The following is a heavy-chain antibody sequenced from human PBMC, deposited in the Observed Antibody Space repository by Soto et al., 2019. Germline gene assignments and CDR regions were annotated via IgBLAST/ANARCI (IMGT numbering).Heavy chain of an antibody. CDR3: ARDLIIVGASKWFDP. D-gene: IGHD1-26*01. CDR1: GYTFTSYG. Sequence: GASVKVSCKASGYTFTSYGIGWVRQAPGQGLEWMGWISAYNGNTNYAQKLQGRVTMTTDTSTSTAYMELRSLRSDDTAVYYCARDLIIVGASKWFDPWGQGTLVTVSS. J-gene: IGHJ5*02. CDR2: ISAYNGNT. V-gene: IGHV1-18*01.